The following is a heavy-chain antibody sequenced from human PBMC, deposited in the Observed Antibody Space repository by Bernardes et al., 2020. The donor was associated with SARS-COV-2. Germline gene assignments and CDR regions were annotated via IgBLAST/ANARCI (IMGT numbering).Heavy chain of an antibody. CDR1: GYTFTGYY. D-gene: IGHD2-2*02. V-gene: IGHV1-2*02. CDR2: INPNSGGT. CDR3: ARGGWGRCSSTSCYTDYYYYGMDV. J-gene: IGHJ6*02. Sequence: ASLKVSCKASGYTFTGYYMHWVRQAPGQGLEWMGWINPNSGGTNYAQKFQGRVTMTRDTSISTAYMELSSLRSDDTAVYYCARGGWGRCSSTSCYTDYYYYGMDVWGQGTTVTVSS.